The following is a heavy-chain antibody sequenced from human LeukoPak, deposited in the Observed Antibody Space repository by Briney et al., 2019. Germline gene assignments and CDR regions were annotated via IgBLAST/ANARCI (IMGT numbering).Heavy chain of an antibody. J-gene: IGHJ4*02. CDR1: GFTFSRSA. Sequence: GRSLRLSCAASGFTFSRSAMHWVRQAPGKGLEWVAIISYDGGNKYYTDSVKGRFTISRDNSKNTLYLQMNSLRAEDTAVYYCARASALTYSSGWGPFDYWGQGTLVTVSS. V-gene: IGHV3-30*04. CDR3: ARASALTYSSGWGPFDY. D-gene: IGHD6-19*01. CDR2: ISYDGGNK.